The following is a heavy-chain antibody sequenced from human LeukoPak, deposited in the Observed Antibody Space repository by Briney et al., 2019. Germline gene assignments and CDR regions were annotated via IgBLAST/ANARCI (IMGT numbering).Heavy chain of an antibody. J-gene: IGHJ3*02. Sequence: GRSLRLSCAASGFTVSSNYMSWVRQAPGKGLEWVSVIYSGGSTYYADSVKGRFTISRDNSKNTLYLQMNSLRAEDTAVYYCARDQTMVRGVIITGGAFDIWGQGTMVTVSS. CDR1: GFTVSSNY. CDR3: ARDQTMVRGVIITGGAFDI. V-gene: IGHV3-53*01. D-gene: IGHD3-10*01. CDR2: IYSGGST.